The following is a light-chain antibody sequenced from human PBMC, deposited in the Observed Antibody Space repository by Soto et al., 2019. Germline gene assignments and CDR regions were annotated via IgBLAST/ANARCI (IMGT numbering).Light chain of an antibody. Sequence: EIVLTQSPGTLSLSPGERATLSCRASQSVRSNYLAWYQQKPGQAPRLLIYGASSKATGIPDRFSGTGSGTHFTITISRLEHEAFAVYYCQQHGGSPYTFGQGTKLEIK. CDR3: QQHGGSPYT. CDR1: QSVRSNY. J-gene: IGKJ2*01. CDR2: GAS. V-gene: IGKV3-20*01.